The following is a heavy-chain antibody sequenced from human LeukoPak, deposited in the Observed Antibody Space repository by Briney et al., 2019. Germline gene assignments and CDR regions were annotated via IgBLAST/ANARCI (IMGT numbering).Heavy chain of an antibody. V-gene: IGHV3-23*01. D-gene: IGHD1-26*01. CDR3: AKDRGGNYLFYLDY. CDR2: ISGSGGST. CDR1: GFTFSNYA. Sequence: GGSLRLSCAASGFTFSNYAMTWVRQAPGKGLEWVSGISGSGGSTYYADSVKGRFTISRDNSKNTLYLQMNSLRAEDTAVYYFAKDRGGNYLFYLDYWGQGTLVTVSS. J-gene: IGHJ4*02.